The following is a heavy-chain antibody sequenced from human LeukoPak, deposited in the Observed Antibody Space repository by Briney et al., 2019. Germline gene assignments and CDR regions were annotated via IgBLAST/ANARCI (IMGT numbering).Heavy chain of an antibody. D-gene: IGHD6-19*01. CDR3: SIAVAGTGIDY. J-gene: IGHJ4*02. Sequence: PSGTLSLTCAVYGGSFSGYYWSWIRQPPGKGLEWIGEINHSGSTNYNPSLKSRVTISVDTSKNQFSLKLSSVTAADTAVYYCSIAVAGTGIDYWGQGTLVTVSS. CDR1: GGSFSGYY. V-gene: IGHV4-34*01. CDR2: INHSGST.